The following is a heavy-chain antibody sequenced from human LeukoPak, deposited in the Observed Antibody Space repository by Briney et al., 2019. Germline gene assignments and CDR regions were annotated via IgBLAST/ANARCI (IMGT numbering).Heavy chain of an antibody. CDR1: GGSISSYY. CDR3: ARDDNGGKSEY. CDR2: MYISGST. D-gene: IGHD4-23*01. V-gene: IGHV4-4*07. Sequence: SETLSLTCSVSGGSISSYYWSWIRKPAGKGLEWIGRMYISGSTNYNPSLKSRVTMSVETSKNQFSLKLSSVTAADTAVYYCARDDNGGKSEYWGQGTLVTVSS. J-gene: IGHJ4*02.